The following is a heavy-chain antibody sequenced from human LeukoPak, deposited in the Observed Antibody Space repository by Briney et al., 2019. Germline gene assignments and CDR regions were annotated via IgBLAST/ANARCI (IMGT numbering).Heavy chain of an antibody. CDR2: IIPIFGTA. CDR1: GGTFSSYA. V-gene: IGHV1-69*05. CDR3: ARAELGYSGRSDAFDI. J-gene: IGHJ4*02. Sequence: ASVKVSCKASGGTFSSYAISWVRQAPGQGREWMGGIIPIFGTANYAQKFQGRVTITTDESTSTAYMGLSSLRSEDTAVYYCARAELGYSGRSDAFDIWGQGTLVTVSS. D-gene: IGHD1-26*01.